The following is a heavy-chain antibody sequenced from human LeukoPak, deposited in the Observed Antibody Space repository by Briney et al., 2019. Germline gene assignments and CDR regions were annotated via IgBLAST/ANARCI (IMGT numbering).Heavy chain of an antibody. CDR1: GFTFSGSA. CDR3: ARDGGSLHFDY. J-gene: IGHJ4*02. CDR2: IRSKANSYAT. D-gene: IGHD1-26*01. V-gene: IGHV3-73*01. Sequence: GGSLRLSCAASGFTFSGSAMHWVRQASGKGLEWVGRIRSKANSYATAYAASVKGRFTISRDDSKNTAYLQMNSLKTEDTAVYYCARDGGSLHFDYWGQGTLVTVSS.